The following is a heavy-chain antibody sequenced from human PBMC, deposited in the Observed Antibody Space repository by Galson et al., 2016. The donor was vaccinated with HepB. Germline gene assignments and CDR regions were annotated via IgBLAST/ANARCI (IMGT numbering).Heavy chain of an antibody. CDR2: INAPSDAI. D-gene: IGHD2-15*01. V-gene: IGHV3-48*01. CDR3: AKLEGGLTYYGMDV. J-gene: IGHJ6*02. CDR1: GFTFSAST. Sequence: SLRLSCAASGFTFSASTMNWVRQTPEKGLEWVSYINAPSDAIYYADSVKGRFTISRDNSKNTLYLQMNSLRAEDTAVYYCAKLEGGLTYYGMDVWGHGTTVTVSS.